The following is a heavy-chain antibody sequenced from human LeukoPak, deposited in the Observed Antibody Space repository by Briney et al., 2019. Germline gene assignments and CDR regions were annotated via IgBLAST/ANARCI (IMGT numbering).Heavy chain of an antibody. CDR2: ISSSGSTL. Sequence: PGGSLRLSCAASGFTFSSYSMNWVRQAPGKGLEWISYISSSGSTLYYADSVEGRLTISRDNAKNSLYLQMNSLRAEDTAVYYCAKDQPLRSLDWWGQGTLVTVSS. CDR3: AKDQPLRSLDW. D-gene: IGHD3-3*01. J-gene: IGHJ4*02. CDR1: GFTFSSYS. V-gene: IGHV3-48*01.